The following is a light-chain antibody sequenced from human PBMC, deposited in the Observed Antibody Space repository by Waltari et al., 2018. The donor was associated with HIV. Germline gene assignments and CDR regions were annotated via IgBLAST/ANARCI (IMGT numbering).Light chain of an antibody. J-gene: IGLJ2*01. CDR3: ASFTSNYTLI. CDR2: EVF. CDR1: TSDFALYHF. Sequence: QSTLTQPASVSGSPGPSITISCTGPTSDFALYHFIYWYQQHPGGVPKVIIYEVFSRPSGISSRFSGSRSANTASLTISWLQPEDEADYYCASFTSNYTLIFGGGTKVTVL. V-gene: IGLV2-14*01.